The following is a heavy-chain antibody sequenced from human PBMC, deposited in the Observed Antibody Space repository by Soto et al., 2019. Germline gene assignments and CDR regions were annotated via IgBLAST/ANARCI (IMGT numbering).Heavy chain of an antibody. CDR3: ARGLYSDYFDY. Sequence: SETLSLTCTVSGGSISSYYWSWIRQPPGKGLEWIGYIYYSGSTNYSPSLKSRVTISVDTSKNQFSLKLSSVTAADTAVYYCARGLYSDYFDYWGQGTLVTVSS. D-gene: IGHD2-21*01. CDR2: IYYSGST. CDR1: GGSISSYY. J-gene: IGHJ4*02. V-gene: IGHV4-59*01.